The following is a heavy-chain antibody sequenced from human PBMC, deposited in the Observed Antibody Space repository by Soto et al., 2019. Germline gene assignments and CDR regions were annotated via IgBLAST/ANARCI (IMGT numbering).Heavy chain of an antibody. CDR1: GGSISSGDYY. CDR2: IYYSRST. J-gene: IGHJ6*02. CDR3: ATRQNYGDYFHYGMDV. V-gene: IGHV4-30-4*08. Sequence: VQLQESGPGLVKPSQTLSLTCTVSGGSISSGDYYWSWIRQPPGKGLEWIGYIYYSRSTYYNPSLKSRVTISVDTSKNQFSLKLSSVTAADTAVYYCATRQNYGDYFHYGMDVWGQGTTVTVSS. D-gene: IGHD4-17*01.